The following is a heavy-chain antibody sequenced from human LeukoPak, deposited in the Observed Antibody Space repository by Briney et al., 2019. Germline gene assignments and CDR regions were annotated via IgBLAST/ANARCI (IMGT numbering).Heavy chain of an antibody. Sequence: GGSLRLSCAASGFTFRNFAMNWVRQAPGKGLEWVSTITASGVDTYFADSVKGRFTISRDNSKNMVYLEMNILRAEDTAVYYCAKVPLRQWLAHFDYWGQGTLVTVSS. CDR2: ITASGVDT. D-gene: IGHD6-19*01. V-gene: IGHV3-23*01. J-gene: IGHJ4*02. CDR3: AKVPLRQWLAHFDY. CDR1: GFTFRNFA.